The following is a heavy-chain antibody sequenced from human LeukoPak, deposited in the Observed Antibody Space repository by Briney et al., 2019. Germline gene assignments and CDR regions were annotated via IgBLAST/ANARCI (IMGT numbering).Heavy chain of an antibody. CDR1: GFTFSSYA. CDR3: AKAQEYYDYVWGSYRQDWYFDL. V-gene: IGHV3-23*01. D-gene: IGHD3-16*02. J-gene: IGHJ2*01. CDR2: ISGSGGST. Sequence: GGSLRLSCAASGFTFSSYAMSWVRQAPGKGLEWVSAISGSGGSTYYADSVKGRFTISRDNSKNALYLQMNSLRAEDTAVYYCAKAQEYYDYVWGSYRQDWYFDLWGRGTLVTVSS.